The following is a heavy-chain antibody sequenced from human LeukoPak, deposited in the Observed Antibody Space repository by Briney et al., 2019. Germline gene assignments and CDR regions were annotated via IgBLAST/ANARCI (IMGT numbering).Heavy chain of an antibody. CDR1: GYTFTGYY. V-gene: IGHV1-2*02. CDR2: INPNSVGT. D-gene: IGHD4-17*01. Sequence: VASVKVSCKASGYTFTGYYMHWVRQAPGQGLEWMGWINPNSVGTNYAQKFQGRVTMTRDTSISTAYMELSRLRSDDTAVYYCARVTQTDYDFDYWGQGTLVTVSS. J-gene: IGHJ4*02. CDR3: ARVTQTDYDFDY.